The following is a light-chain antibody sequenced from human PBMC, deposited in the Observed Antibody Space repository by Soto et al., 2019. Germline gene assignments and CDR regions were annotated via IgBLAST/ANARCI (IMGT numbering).Light chain of an antibody. V-gene: IGKV3-20*01. CDR1: QTVSNIY. CDR3: QQFGTSPYT. Sequence: ESLLTQSPGTLSSSPGDRATLSCRFSQTVSNIYLVWYQQRPGQAPRLLIDETSIRASGIPDRFSGSGSGTDFTLTISRLEPEDFAVYRCQQFGTSPYTFGQGAKV. J-gene: IGKJ2*01. CDR2: ETS.